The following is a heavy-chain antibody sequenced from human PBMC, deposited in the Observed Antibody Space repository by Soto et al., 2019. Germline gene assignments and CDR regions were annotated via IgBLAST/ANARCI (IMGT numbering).Heavy chain of an antibody. CDR1: GGSISSSSYY. CDR2: IYYSGST. Sequence: QLQLQESGPGLVKPSETLSLTCTVSGGSISSSSYYWGWIRQPPGKGLEWIGSIYYSGSTYYNPSLESRVTISVDTSKNQFSLKLSSVTAADTAVYYCARHRGYYGSGSYYVYWGQGTLVTVSS. V-gene: IGHV4-39*01. CDR3: ARHRGYYGSGSYYVY. J-gene: IGHJ4*02. D-gene: IGHD3-10*01.